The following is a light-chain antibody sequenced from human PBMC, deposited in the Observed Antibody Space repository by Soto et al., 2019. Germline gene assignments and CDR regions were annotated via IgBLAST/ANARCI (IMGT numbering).Light chain of an antibody. J-gene: IGKJ1*01. V-gene: IGKV3-15*01. CDR2: GAS. Sequence: EIVMTQSPATLSVSPGERATLSCRASQSVSSNLAWYQQKPGQAPRLLIYGASTRATGIPARFSGSGSGTEFTLTISSLQSEDFAVYYCQLGITFGQGTKVDIK. CDR3: QLGIT. CDR1: QSVSSN.